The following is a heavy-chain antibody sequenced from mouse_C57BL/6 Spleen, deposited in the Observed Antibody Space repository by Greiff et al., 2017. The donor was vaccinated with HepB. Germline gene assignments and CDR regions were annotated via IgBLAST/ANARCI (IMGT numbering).Heavy chain of an antibody. CDR1: GYAFSSYW. J-gene: IGHJ3*01. CDR3: ARNWDPAWFAY. D-gene: IGHD4-1*01. CDR2: IYPGDGDT. Sequence: QVQLQQSGAELVKPGASVKISCKASGYAFSSYWMNWVKQRPGKGLEWIGQIYPGDGDTNYNGKFKGKATLTAHKSSSTAYMQLSSLTSEDSAVYFCARNWDPAWFAYWGQGTLVTVSA. V-gene: IGHV1-80*01.